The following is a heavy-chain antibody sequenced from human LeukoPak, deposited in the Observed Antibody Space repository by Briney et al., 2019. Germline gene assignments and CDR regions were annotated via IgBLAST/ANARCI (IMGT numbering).Heavy chain of an antibody. CDR3: ARGICSGGNCYPDY. Sequence: ASVKVSCKASGYTFTSYGITWVRQAPGQRLEWMGWINAGNGNTKYSQKFQGRVTITRDTSASTAYMELSSLRSEDTAVYYCARGICSGGNCYPDYWGQGTLVTVSS. CDR2: INAGNGNT. J-gene: IGHJ4*02. V-gene: IGHV1-3*01. CDR1: GYTFTSYG. D-gene: IGHD2-15*01.